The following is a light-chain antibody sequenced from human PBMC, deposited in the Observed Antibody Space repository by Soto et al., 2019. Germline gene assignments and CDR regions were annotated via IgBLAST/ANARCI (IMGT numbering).Light chain of an antibody. CDR1: QSVSSY. V-gene: IGKV3-11*01. Sequence: EIVLTQSPATLCLSPGERATLSCRASQSVSSYLAWYQQRPGQAPRLLIYDTSKRATGIPARFSGSGFGTDYTLTISSLEPEDFALYYCHHRSKWRTFGQGTKVDIK. J-gene: IGKJ1*01. CDR2: DTS. CDR3: HHRSKWRT.